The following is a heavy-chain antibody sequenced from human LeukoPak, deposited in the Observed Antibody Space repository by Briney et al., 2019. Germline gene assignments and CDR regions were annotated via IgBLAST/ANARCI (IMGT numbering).Heavy chain of an antibody. CDR1: GFTFNSYG. D-gene: IGHD3-22*01. J-gene: IGHJ4*02. CDR3: AKDLVIRRPGRAFDY. CDR2: ISGSGGST. Sequence: PGGSLRLSCAASGFTFNSYGMSWVRQAPGKGLEWVSAISGSGGSTYYADSVKGRFTISRDNSKNTLYLQMNSLRAEDTAVYYCAKDLVIRRPGRAFDYWGQGTLVTVSS. V-gene: IGHV3-23*01.